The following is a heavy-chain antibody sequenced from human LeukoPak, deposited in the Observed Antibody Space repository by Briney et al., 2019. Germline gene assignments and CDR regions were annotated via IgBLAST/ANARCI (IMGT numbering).Heavy chain of an antibody. CDR2: LYYSGRT. D-gene: IGHD1-1*01. CDR3: ARGLSTGREDYFDF. CDR1: GASVSDGSYY. V-gene: IGHV4-61*03. Sequence: SETLSLTCSVSGASVSDGSYYWSWIRQPPGKGLEWIGFLYYSGRTNYSPSLSGRVSTSIDTSKNHISLNLTSVTAADTAVYYCARGLSTGREDYFDFWGQGTLVSVSS. J-gene: IGHJ4*02.